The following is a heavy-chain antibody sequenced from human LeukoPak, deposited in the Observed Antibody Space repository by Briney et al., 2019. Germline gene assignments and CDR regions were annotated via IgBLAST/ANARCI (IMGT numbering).Heavy chain of an antibody. CDR3: ARDRGDTMVRGVITIDY. CDR2: IIPIFGTA. V-gene: IGHV1-69*06. D-gene: IGHD3-10*01. Sequence: SVKVSCKASGGTFSRYAISWLRQAPGQGLEWMGGIIPIFGTANYAQKFQGRVTITADKSTSTAYMELSSLRSEDTAVYYCARDRGDTMVRGVITIDYWGQGTLVTVSS. CDR1: GGTFSRYA. J-gene: IGHJ4*02.